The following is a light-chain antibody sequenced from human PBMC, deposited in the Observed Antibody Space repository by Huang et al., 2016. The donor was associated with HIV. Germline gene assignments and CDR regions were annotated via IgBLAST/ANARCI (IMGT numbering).Light chain of an antibody. V-gene: IGKV3-15*01. CDR2: GAS. CDR1: QSVRSN. CDR3: QQYNNWPPWT. Sequence: EIVMTQSPATLSVSSGERATLSCRASQSVRSNLAWYQQKPGQAPRLLIYGASTRATGIPARFSGSGSWTEFTLTISSLQSEDFAVYYCQQYNNWPPWTFGQGTKVEIK. J-gene: IGKJ1*01.